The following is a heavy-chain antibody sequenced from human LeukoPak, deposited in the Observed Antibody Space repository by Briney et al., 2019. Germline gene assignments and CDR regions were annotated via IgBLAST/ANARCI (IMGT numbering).Heavy chain of an antibody. J-gene: IGHJ4*02. D-gene: IGHD1-26*01. CDR2: IYYSGST. CDR3: ARGSDYWFDY. Sequence: SETLSLTCTVSGGSISSGGYYWSWIRQPPGKGLEWIGYIYYSGSTYYNPSLKSRVTISVDTSKDQFSLKLSSVTAADTAVYYCARGSDYWFDYWGQGTLVTVSS. CDR1: GGSISSGGYY. V-gene: IGHV4-30-4*08.